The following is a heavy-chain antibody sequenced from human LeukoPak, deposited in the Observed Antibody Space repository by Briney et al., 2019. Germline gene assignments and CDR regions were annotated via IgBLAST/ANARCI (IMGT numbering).Heavy chain of an antibody. D-gene: IGHD2-2*01. Sequence: GGSLRLSCAASGFTFSSYSMNWVRQAAGEGLEWVSYISSSSSTIYYADSVKGRFTISRDNAKNSLYLQMNSLRAEDTAVYYCASHPGGNYGYCSSTSCLYYFDYWGQGTLVTVSS. CDR3: ASHPGGNYGYCSSTSCLYYFDY. CDR1: GFTFSSYS. J-gene: IGHJ4*02. V-gene: IGHV3-48*04. CDR2: ISSSSSTI.